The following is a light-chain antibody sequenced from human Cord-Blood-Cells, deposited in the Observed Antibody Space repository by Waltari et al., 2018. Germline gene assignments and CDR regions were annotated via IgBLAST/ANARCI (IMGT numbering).Light chain of an antibody. CDR2: EVS. Sequence: QSALTQPASVSGSPGQSITISCTGTSSDVGGYNYVSWYQQHPGKAPKLMIYEVSNRPSGVCNRFSGSKSGNMVSLTISGLQAEDEADYYCSSYTSSSTLVFGTGTKVTVL. CDR3: SSYTSSSTLV. V-gene: IGLV2-14*01. CDR1: SSDVGGYNY. J-gene: IGLJ1*01.